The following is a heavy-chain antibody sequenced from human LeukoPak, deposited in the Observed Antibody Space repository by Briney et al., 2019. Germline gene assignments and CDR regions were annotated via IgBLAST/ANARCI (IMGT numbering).Heavy chain of an antibody. D-gene: IGHD3-3*01. CDR2: INQDGSEK. Sequence: GGSLRLSCVASGFTFSSYWMSWVRQAPGKGLEWVANINQDGSEKYDVDSAKGRFTISRDNAKNSLYLQMNSLRAEDTAVYYCARDGYDFWSGIDYWGQGTLVTVSS. V-gene: IGHV3-7*01. CDR1: GFTFSSYW. CDR3: ARDGYDFWSGIDY. J-gene: IGHJ4*02.